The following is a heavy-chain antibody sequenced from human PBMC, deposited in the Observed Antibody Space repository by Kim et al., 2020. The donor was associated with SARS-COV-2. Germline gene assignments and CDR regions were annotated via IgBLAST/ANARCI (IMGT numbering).Heavy chain of an antibody. V-gene: IGHV3-72*01. CDR2: SISKPNGYTT. CDR3: ARGIEGAARKWFDP. Sequence: GGSLRLSCATSGFTFSDHYLDWVRQAPGKGLEWVGRSISKPNGYTTEYAASVKGRFTISRDDSKNSLYLQMNSLKSEDTAVYYCARGIEGAARKWFDPWGQGTLVTVSS. J-gene: IGHJ5*02. D-gene: IGHD6-13*01. CDR1: GFTFSDHY.